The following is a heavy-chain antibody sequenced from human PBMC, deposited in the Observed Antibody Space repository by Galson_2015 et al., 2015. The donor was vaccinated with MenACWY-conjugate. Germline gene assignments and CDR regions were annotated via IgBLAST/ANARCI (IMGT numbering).Heavy chain of an antibody. D-gene: IGHD3-9*01. CDR3: AKDLVKNYEMLTGYFSH. Sequence: SLRLSCAASGFTFSNYAMTWVRQTPGKGLEWVSTISTIPGITYYADSVKGRFAISRDNSKNTLYLQMNSLRAEDTAAYYCAKDLVKNYEMLTGYFSHWGQGTLVTVSS. J-gene: IGHJ4*02. CDR1: GFTFSNYA. V-gene: IGHV3-23*01. CDR2: ISTIPGIT.